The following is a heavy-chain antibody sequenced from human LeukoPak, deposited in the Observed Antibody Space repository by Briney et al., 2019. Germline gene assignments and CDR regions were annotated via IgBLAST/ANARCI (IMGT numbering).Heavy chain of an antibody. CDR1: GYTFTSYG. Sequence: GASVKVSCKASGYTFTSYGISWVRQAPGQGLEWMGWISAYNGNTNYAQKLQGRVTLTTDTSTSTAYMELRSLRSDDTAVYYCARSGWVVPAAPSDYWGQGTLVTVSS. V-gene: IGHV1-18*01. CDR3: ARSGWVVPAAPSDY. D-gene: IGHD2-2*01. J-gene: IGHJ4*02. CDR2: ISAYNGNT.